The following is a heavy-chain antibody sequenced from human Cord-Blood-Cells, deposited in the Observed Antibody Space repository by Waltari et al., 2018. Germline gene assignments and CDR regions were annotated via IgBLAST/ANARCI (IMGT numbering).Heavy chain of an antibody. J-gene: IGHJ6*03. Sequence: QVQLQQWGAGLLKPSETLSLTCAVYGGSFSGYYWSWIRPPPGKGLWWIGEINHSGITNYNSPRKCVVAISVDTCIDHVSLKLISVTAADTAVYYCARLAIAVGYYYYYYYIDVWGKCTTVTVSS. D-gene: IGHD1-26*01. CDR3: ARLAIAVGYYYYYYYIDV. CDR2: INHSGIT. V-gene: IGHV4-34*01. CDR1: GGSFSGYY.